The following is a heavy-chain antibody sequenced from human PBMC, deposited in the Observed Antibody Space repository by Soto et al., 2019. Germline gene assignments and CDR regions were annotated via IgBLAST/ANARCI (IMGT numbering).Heavy chain of an antibody. Sequence: QVQLMQSGAEVKKPGASVKVSCKASGNTFTNYYIHWVRQAPGQGLEWMGTINPSGGHTTYAQKFLGRVTMTRETSTSTHYRELTSLRSEDTAVYYCARGGHVVVVTAAFDYWGQGTLVTVSS. J-gene: IGHJ4*02. CDR3: ARGGHVVVVTAAFDY. D-gene: IGHD2-21*02. CDR1: GNTFTNYY. CDR2: INPSGGHT. V-gene: IGHV1-46*01.